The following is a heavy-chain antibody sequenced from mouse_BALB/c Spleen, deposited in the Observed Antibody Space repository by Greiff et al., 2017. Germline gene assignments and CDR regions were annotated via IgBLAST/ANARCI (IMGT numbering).Heavy chain of an antibody. D-gene: IGHD1-1*01. CDR1: GFSLTSYG. J-gene: IGHJ3*01. CDR2: IWSGGST. CDR3: ALYYGSSFAWFAY. Sequence: VKLMESGPGLVQPSQSLSITCTVSGFSLTSYGVHWVRQSPGKGLEWLGVIWSGGSTDYNAAFISRLSISKDNSKSQVFFKMNSLQANDTAIYYCALYYGSSFAWFAYWGQGTLVTVSA. V-gene: IGHV2-2*02.